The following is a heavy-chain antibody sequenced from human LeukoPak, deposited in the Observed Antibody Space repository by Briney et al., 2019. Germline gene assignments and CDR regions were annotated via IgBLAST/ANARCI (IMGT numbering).Heavy chain of an antibody. Sequence: GSLRLSCAASGFTFRSYAMNWIRQPPGKGLEWVGEINHSGSTNYNPSLKSRVTISVDTAKIQFSLKLSSVTAADTAVYYCATRSYYYGSGLDDYWSQGTLVTVSS. CDR1: GFTFRSYA. J-gene: IGHJ4*02. CDR2: INHSGST. CDR3: ATRSYYYGSGLDDY. D-gene: IGHD3-10*01. V-gene: IGHV4-34*08.